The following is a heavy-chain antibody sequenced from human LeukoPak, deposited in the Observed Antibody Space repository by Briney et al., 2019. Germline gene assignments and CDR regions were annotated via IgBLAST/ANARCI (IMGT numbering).Heavy chain of an antibody. CDR1: GGSISSSSYY. Sequence: SETLSLTCTVSGGSISSSSYYWGWIRQPPGKGLEWIGSIYYSGSTYYNPSLKSRVTISVDTSKNQFSLKLSSVTAADTAVYYCARAPPPRNPHSGSYPSWFDPWGQGTLVTVSS. D-gene: IGHD1-26*01. CDR2: IYYSGST. J-gene: IGHJ5*02. V-gene: IGHV4-39*07. CDR3: ARAPPPRNPHSGSYPSWFDP.